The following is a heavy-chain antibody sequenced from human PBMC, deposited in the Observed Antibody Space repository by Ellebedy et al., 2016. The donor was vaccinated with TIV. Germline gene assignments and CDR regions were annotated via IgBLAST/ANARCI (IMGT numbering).Heavy chain of an antibody. CDR3: ARRGSYGDYAVQVNSWFDR. CDR2: IYQDGSQK. Sequence: PGGSLRLSCAASGFSFRSYWMGWVRQAPGKGLAWVANIYQDGSQKYYVDSAEGRFTISRDNAKNSLYREMKSLRVEDTAMYYCARRGSYGDYAVQVNSWFDRWGRGTLVTVS. D-gene: IGHD4-17*01. V-gene: IGHV3-7*01. J-gene: IGHJ5*02. CDR1: GFSFRSYW.